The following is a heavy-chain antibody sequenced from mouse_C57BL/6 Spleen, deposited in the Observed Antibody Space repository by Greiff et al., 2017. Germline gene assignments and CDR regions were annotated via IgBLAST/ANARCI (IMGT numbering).Heavy chain of an antibody. CDR1: GFTFSNYW. CDR2: IRLKSDNYAS. V-gene: IGHV6-3*01. J-gene: IGHJ2*01. D-gene: IGHD3-2*01. CDR3: TGTGYFDY. Sequence: EVQLVESGGGLVQPGGSMKLSCVASGFTFSNYWMHWVRQSPEKGLEWVAQIRLKSDNYASNYAESVKGRFTISRDDSKSSVYLQLNNFRDEDTGIYYYTGTGYFDYWGQSTTLTVST.